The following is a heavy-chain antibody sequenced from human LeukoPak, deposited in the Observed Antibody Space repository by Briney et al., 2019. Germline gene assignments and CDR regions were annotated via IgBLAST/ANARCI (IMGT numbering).Heavy chain of an antibody. V-gene: IGHV4-38-2*02. CDR2: IYHSGST. J-gene: IGHJ4*02. CDR3: ARDLIVVPAAYFDY. D-gene: IGHD2-2*01. CDR1: GYSISSGYY. Sequence: SETLSLTCAVSGYSISSGYYWGWIRQPPGKGLEWIGSIYHSGSTYYNPSLKSRVTISVDTSKNQFPLKLSSVTAADTAVYYCARDLIVVPAAYFDYWGQGTLVTVSS.